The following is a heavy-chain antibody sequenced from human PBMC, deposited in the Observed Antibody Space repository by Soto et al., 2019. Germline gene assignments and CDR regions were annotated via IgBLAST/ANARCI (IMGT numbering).Heavy chain of an antibody. V-gene: IGHV1-2*04. D-gene: IGHD2-2*01. J-gene: IGHJ3*02. CDR2: INPNSGGT. CDR3: ARAYQDIVVVPAAQTPKKNPKTDAFDI. Sequence: ASVKVSCKASGYTFTGYYMHWVRQAPGQGLEWMGWINPNSGGTNYAQKFQGWVTMTRDTSISTAYMELSRLRSDDTAVYYCARAYQDIVVVPAAQTPKKNPKTDAFDIWGQGTMVTVSS. CDR1: GYTFTGYY.